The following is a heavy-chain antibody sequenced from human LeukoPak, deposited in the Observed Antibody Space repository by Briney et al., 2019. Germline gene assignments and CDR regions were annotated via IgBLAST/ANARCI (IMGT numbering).Heavy chain of an antibody. J-gene: IGHJ4*02. D-gene: IGHD4-17*01. CDR3: ARGGDYRFDY. Sequence: GSLRLSCAASGFTFSSNYMSWVRQPPGKGLEWIGEIHHSGSTNYNPSLKSRVTLSVDKSKNQLSLRLTSVTAADTAVYYCARGGDYRFDYWGQGTLVTVSS. V-gene: IGHV4-4*02. CDR1: GFTFSSNY. CDR2: IHHSGST.